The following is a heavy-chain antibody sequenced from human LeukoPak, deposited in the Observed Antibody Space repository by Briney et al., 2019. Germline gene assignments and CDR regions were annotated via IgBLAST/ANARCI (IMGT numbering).Heavy chain of an antibody. Sequence: PGGSLRLSCAASGLTFNDYYMSWIRQAPGKGLEWVSYISSSGTTIYYADSVKGRFTISRDNAKNSLYLQMNSLRAEDTAVYFCARWDSSGCLDYWGQGTLVTVSS. V-gene: IGHV3-11*01. D-gene: IGHD3-22*01. CDR1: GLTFNDYY. CDR3: ARWDSSGCLDY. J-gene: IGHJ4*02. CDR2: ISSSGTTI.